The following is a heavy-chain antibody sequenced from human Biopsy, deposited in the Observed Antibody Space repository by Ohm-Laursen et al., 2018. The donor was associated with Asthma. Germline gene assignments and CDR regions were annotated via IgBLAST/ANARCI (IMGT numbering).Heavy chain of an antibody. Sequence: SLRLSCAASGFMFRSFGMHWVRQAPGKGLEWVAVISYDGNHKFYEDSVKGRFTISRDNSKNTPYLQMNSLRTEDTAVYYCAKRRGYSGHDNGYWGQGTLVIVSS. D-gene: IGHD5-12*01. CDR1: GFMFRSFG. CDR2: ISYDGNHK. J-gene: IGHJ4*02. V-gene: IGHV3-30*18. CDR3: AKRRGYSGHDNGY.